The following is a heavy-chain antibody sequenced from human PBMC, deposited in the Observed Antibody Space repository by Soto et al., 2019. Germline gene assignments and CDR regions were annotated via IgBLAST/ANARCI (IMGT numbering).Heavy chain of an antibody. J-gene: IGHJ4*02. CDR1: CGSFSGYY. CDR2: INHSGST. V-gene: IGHV4-34*01. Sequence: SATLSLTSAVYCGSFSGYYWSWIRQPPGKGLEWIGEINHSGSTNYNPSLKSRVTRSVDTSKNQFSLKLSAVTAADTAVYYCARGLYCSGGSCFDYWGQGTLVTVSS. D-gene: IGHD2-15*01. CDR3: ARGLYCSGGSCFDY.